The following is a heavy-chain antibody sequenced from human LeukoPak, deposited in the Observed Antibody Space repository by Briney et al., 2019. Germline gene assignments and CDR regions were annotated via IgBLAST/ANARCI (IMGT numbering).Heavy chain of an antibody. D-gene: IGHD2-2*01. CDR2: ISAYNGNT. CDR3: ARVQDGYCSSTSCYVGWFDP. CDR1: GYTFTSYG. Sequence: ASVKVSYKASGYTFTSYGISWVRQAPGQGLEWMGWISAYNGNTNYAQKLQGRVTMTTDTSTSTAYMELRSLRSDDTAVYYCARVQDGYCSSTSCYVGWFDPWGQGTLVTVSS. V-gene: IGHV1-18*04. J-gene: IGHJ5*02.